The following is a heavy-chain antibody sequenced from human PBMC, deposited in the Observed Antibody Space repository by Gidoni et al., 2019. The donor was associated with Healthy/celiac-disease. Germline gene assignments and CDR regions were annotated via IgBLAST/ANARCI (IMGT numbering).Heavy chain of an antibody. CDR1: GFTVSSNY. CDR3: AREGYCTKGVCSADY. CDR2: IYSGGST. J-gene: IGHJ4*02. V-gene: IGHV3-53*01. D-gene: IGHD2-8*01. Sequence: EVQLVESGGGFIQPGGSLRLSCAASGFTVSSNYMSWVRQAPGTGLEWVSVIYSGGSTYYADSVKGRFTISRDNSKNTLYLQMNSLRAEDTAVYYCAREGYCTKGVCSADYWGQGTLVTVSS.